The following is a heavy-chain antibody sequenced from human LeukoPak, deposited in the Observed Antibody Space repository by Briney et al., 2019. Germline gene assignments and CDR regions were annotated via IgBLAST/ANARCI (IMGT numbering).Heavy chain of an antibody. CDR1: GFTFSSYW. J-gene: IGHJ4*02. V-gene: IGHV3-21*01. D-gene: IGHD4-11*01. Sequence: GSLRLSCAASGFTFSSYWMSWVRQAPGKGLEWVSFISSSGSYIYFADSVNGRFTISRDNAKNSLFLQMNSLRAEDTGLYYCARATTAKRGSEGYWGRGTLVTVSS. CDR3: ARATTAKRGSEGY. CDR2: ISSSGSYI.